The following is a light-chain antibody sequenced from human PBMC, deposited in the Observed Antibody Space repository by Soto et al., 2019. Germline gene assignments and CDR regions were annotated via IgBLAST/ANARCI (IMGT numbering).Light chain of an antibody. Sequence: QMTQSPSSLSASVGEKIIITCRASRDVGSDVSWYQQKPGQAPKLLIYAASNLYTGVPSRFSGSRSGTDLTLTISSLQPEDFASYYCLQDYGDSWTFGQGTKVDIK. CDR1: RDVGSD. CDR2: AAS. J-gene: IGKJ1*01. CDR3: LQDYGDSWT. V-gene: IGKV1-6*01.